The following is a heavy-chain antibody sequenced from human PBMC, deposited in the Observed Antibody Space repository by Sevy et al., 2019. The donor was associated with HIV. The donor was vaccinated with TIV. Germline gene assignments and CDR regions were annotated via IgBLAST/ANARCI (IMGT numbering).Heavy chain of an antibody. J-gene: IGHJ6*02. CDR1: GGSISSSSYY. CDR3: ASGTIFGVVYYRYGMDV. D-gene: IGHD3-3*01. V-gene: IGHV4-39*01. CDR2: IYYSGST. Sequence: KQSQTLSLTCTVSGGSISSSSYYWGWIRQPPGKGLEWIGSIYYSGSTCYNPSLKSRVTISVDTSKNQFSLKLSSVTAADTAVYYCASGTIFGVVYYRYGMDVWGQGTTVTVSS.